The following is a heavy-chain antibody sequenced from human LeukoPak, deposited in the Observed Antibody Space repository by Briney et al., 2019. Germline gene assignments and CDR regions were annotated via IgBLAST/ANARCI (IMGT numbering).Heavy chain of an antibody. CDR2: ISGSGGST. CDR3: ANDSSVVVAATTDAFDY. CDR1: GFTFSSYA. J-gene: IGHJ4*02. V-gene: IGHV3-23*01. D-gene: IGHD2-15*01. Sequence: QPGGSLRLPCAASGFTFSSYAMSWVRQAPGKGLEWVSAISGSGGSTYYADSVKGRFTISRDNSKNTLYLQMNSLRAEDTAVYYCANDSSVVVAATTDAFDYWGQGTLVTVSS.